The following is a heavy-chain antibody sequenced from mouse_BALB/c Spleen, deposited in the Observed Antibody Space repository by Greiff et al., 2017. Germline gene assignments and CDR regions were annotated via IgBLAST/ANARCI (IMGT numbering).Heavy chain of an antibody. CDR3: ARGGSYYRYDGAWFAY. Sequence: QVQLKESGPGLVAPSQSLSITCTVSGFSLTSYGVHWVRQPPGKGLEWLGVIWAGGSTNYNSALMSRLSISKDNSKSQVFLKMNSLQTDDTAMYYCARGGSYYRYDGAWFAYWGQGTLVTVSA. J-gene: IGHJ3*01. CDR1: GFSLTSYG. V-gene: IGHV2-9*02. CDR2: IWAGGST. D-gene: IGHD2-14*01.